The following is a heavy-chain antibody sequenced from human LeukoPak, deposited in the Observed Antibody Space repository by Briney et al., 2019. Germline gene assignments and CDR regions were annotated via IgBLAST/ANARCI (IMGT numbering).Heavy chain of an antibody. CDR2: IYYSGST. V-gene: IGHV4-61*03. Sequence: SEALSLTCSVFGGSVSSGSYYWSWIRQSPGKRLEWIGCIYYSGSTNYNPSLRGRVAMSIDTSKNHFSLRLISVTAADTAIYYCARAPGIVGTTPFGNYWGRGTLVTVSS. CDR3: ARAPGIVGTTPFGNY. J-gene: IGHJ4*02. D-gene: IGHD1-26*01. CDR1: GGSVSSGSYY.